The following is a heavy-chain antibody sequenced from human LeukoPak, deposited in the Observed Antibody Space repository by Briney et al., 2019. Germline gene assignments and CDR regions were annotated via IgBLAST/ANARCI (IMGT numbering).Heavy chain of an antibody. J-gene: IGHJ6*03. V-gene: IGHV3-33*06. CDR3: AKERGSGRDYYYYYMDV. CDR2: IWYDGSNK. CDR1: GFTFSSYG. D-gene: IGHD1-26*01. Sequence: GRYLRLSCAASGFTFSSYGMHWVRQAPGKGLEWVAVIWYDGSNKYYADSVKGRFTISRDNSKNTLYLQMNSLRAEDTAVYYCAKERGSGRDYYYYYMDVWGKGTTVTVSS.